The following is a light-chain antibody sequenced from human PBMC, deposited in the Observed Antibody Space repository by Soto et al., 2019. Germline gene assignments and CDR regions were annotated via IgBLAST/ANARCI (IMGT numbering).Light chain of an antibody. CDR1: SSNIGRNS. J-gene: IGLJ2*01. V-gene: IGLV1-47*01. CDR3: AAWDDSLSGVV. Sequence: QSVLTQPPSASGTPGQTVTISCSGSSSNIGRNSVYWYQQLPGTAPKLLIYMNNLRPSGVPDRISGSKSGTSASLAISGLRSEDEADYYCAAWDDSLSGVVFGGGTKVTVL. CDR2: MNN.